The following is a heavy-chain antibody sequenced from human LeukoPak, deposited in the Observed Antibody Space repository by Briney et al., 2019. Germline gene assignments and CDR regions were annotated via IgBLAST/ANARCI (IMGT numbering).Heavy chain of an antibody. J-gene: IGHJ4*02. D-gene: IGHD3-22*01. CDR2: ITSSSDDI. Sequence: PGGSLRLSCAASGFTFSSYIMNWVRQAPGKGLESVSSITSSSDDIYYAASVKGRFTISRDNAKNSLYLQMSSLRADDTAVYYCARDFEERGYYLADFDYWGRGTLVTVSS. CDR1: GFTFSSYI. CDR3: ARDFEERGYYLADFDY. V-gene: IGHV3-21*06.